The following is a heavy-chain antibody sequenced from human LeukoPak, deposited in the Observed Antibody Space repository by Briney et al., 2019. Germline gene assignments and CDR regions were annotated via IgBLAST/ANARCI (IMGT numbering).Heavy chain of an antibody. V-gene: IGHV3-48*03. CDR3: ARGFTGWVTSPIDY. CDR2: ISSSGGTI. Sequence: GRSLTLSCAASSFTFSSYSMQWLRQAPGEGLVGVLYISSSGGTIYYAGSVKGRFTISRDNAKNSLSLQRNSLRAEDTAVYYCARGFTGWVTSPIDYWGQGALVTVSS. CDR1: SFTFSSYS. D-gene: IGHD2-2*01. J-gene: IGHJ4*02.